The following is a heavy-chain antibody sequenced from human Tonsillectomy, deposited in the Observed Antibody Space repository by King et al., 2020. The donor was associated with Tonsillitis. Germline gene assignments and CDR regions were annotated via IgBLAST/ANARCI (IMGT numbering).Heavy chain of an antibody. CDR2: ISCYVSNK. CDR1: VFTLSTYG. V-gene: IGHV3-33*05. CDR3: AREPRLGTRQWRGVSANVMDV. Sequence: VQLVESGGGVVHPGKSLRLSCAPSVFTLSTYGMHWVRQAPGTGLEWVAQISCYVSNKYYADSVKGRFTISRDNSNNTLYLQMNSLRAEDTAVYYCAREPRLGTRQWRGVSANVMDVGGQGTTVTVSS. J-gene: IGHJ6*02. D-gene: IGHD6-19*01.